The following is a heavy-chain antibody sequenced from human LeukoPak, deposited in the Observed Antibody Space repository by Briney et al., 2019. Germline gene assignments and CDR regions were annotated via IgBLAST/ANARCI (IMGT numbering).Heavy chain of an antibody. CDR2: IKQDGSEK. CDR1: GFTFSTYW. Sequence: GGSLRLSCAASGFTFSTYWMSWVRQAPGKGLEWVANIKQDGSEKDYVDSVKGRFTISRDNAKNSLYLQMNSLRAEDTAVYSCARGADGVSSNSRGWFDPWGQGTLVTVSS. V-gene: IGHV3-7*01. CDR3: ARGADGVSSNSRGWFDP. D-gene: IGHD2-15*01. J-gene: IGHJ5*02.